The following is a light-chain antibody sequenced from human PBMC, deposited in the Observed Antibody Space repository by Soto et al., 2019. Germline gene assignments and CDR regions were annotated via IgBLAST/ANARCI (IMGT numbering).Light chain of an antibody. CDR3: SSYAGSNIRYV. CDR1: SSDVGGYNF. V-gene: IGLV2-8*01. J-gene: IGLJ1*01. Sequence: QSALTQPPSACGSPGHSVTISCTGTSSDVGGYNFVSWYQHHPGKAPKIMIYDVSVRPSGVPDRFSGSKSGNTASLTVSGLQAEDEADYYCSSYAGSNIRYVFGTGTKLTVL. CDR2: DVS.